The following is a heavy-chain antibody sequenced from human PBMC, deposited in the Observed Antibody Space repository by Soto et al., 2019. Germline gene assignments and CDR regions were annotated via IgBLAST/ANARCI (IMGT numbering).Heavy chain of an antibody. CDR3: VKDRSYGKIPDAFDI. CDR1: GFTFSSYA. V-gene: IGHV3-64D*06. J-gene: IGHJ3*02. Sequence: PGGSLRLSCSASGFTFSSYAMHWVCQAPGQGPEYVSAISSNGGSTYYADSVKGRFTISRDNSKNTLYLQMSSLRAEDTAVYYCVKDRSYGKIPDAFDIWGQGIMVTVSS. CDR2: ISSNGGST. D-gene: IGHD5-18*01.